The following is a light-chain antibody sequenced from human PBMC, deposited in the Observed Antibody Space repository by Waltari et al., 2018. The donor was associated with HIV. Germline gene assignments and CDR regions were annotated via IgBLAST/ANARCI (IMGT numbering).Light chain of an antibody. Sequence: QSALTQPASVSGSPGQSITISCTGTSSDVGNYNLVSWYQQHPGNAPKLMIYEVSKRPSGVSNRFSGSKSGNTASLTISGLQAEDEAEYYCCSYAGSVVFGGGTKLTVL. CDR1: SSDVGNYNL. J-gene: IGLJ2*01. V-gene: IGLV2-23*02. CDR2: EVS. CDR3: CSYAGSVV.